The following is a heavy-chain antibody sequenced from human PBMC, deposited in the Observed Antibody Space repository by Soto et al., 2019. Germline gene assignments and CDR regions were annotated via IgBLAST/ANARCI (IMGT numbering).Heavy chain of an antibody. CDR1: GFTFRDYW. CDR3: ARQNKNADATGYHGMDV. V-gene: IGHV3-7*04. CDR2: INQDGSDK. Sequence: EVQVVESGGGLVQPGGSLRLACAASGFTFRDYWMSWVRQAPGKGLEWVANINQDGSDKYYVDSVKGRFTISRDNAKNPRSLQMNSLRADDTAIYYCARQNKNADATGYHGMDVWGLGTTVTVSS. J-gene: IGHJ6*02. D-gene: IGHD2-2*01.